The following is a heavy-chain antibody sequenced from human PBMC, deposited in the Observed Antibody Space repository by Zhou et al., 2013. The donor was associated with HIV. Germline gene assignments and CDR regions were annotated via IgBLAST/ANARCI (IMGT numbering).Heavy chain of an antibody. D-gene: IGHD3-22*01. CDR2: IIPIFGTT. Sequence: QVQLVQSGAEVKKPGSSVKVSCKASGGTISSYGFSWVRQAPGQGLEWMGRIIPIFGTTNYAQKFQDRVTINADESTSTAYMKLTSLRSEDTAVYYCARCYYDSSSCDFWGQGTLLTVSS. CDR3: ARCYYDSSSCDF. J-gene: IGHJ4*02. CDR1: GGTISSYG. V-gene: IGHV1-69*12.